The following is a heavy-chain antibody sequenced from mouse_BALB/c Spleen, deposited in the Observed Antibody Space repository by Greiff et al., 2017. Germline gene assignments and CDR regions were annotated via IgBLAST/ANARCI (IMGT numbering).Heavy chain of an antibody. D-gene: IGHD1-1*01. Sequence: EVQLQQSGPGLVKPSQSLSLTCSVTGYSITSGYYWNWNRQFPGNKLEWMGYISYDGSNNYNPSLKNRISITRDTSKNQFFLKLNSVTTEDTATYYCARGTTVVEYFDYWGQGTTLTVSS. CDR2: ISYDGSN. CDR3: ARGTTVVEYFDY. CDR1: GYSITSGYY. V-gene: IGHV3-6*02. J-gene: IGHJ2*01.